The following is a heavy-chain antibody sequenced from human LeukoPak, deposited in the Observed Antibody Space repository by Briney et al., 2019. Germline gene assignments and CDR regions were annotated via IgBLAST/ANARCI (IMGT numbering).Heavy chain of an antibody. D-gene: IGHD3-9*01. V-gene: IGHV1-3*01. CDR2: INAGNGNT. CDR1: GYTFTSYA. Sequence: SVKVSCKASGYTFTSYAMHWVRQAPGQRLEWMGFINAGNGNTKYSQKFQGRVTITRDTSASTAYMELSSLRSEDTAVYYCARDRHDILTGDNWFDPWGQGTLVTVSS. CDR3: ARDRHDILTGDNWFDP. J-gene: IGHJ5*02.